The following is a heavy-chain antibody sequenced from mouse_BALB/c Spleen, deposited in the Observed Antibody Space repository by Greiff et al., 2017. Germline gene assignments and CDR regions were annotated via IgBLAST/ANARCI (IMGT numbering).Heavy chain of an antibody. J-gene: IGHJ4*01. CDR1: GFTFSSFG. V-gene: IGHV5-17*02. Sequence: EVQGVESGGGLVQPGGSRKLSCAASGFTFSSFGMHWVRQAPEKGLEWVAYISSGSSTIYYADTVKGRFTISRDNPKNTLFLQMTGLRSEDTAMYYCARDYDRGYAMDYWGQGTSVTVSS. CDR3: ARDYDRGYAMDY. D-gene: IGHD2-4*01. CDR2: ISSGSSTI.